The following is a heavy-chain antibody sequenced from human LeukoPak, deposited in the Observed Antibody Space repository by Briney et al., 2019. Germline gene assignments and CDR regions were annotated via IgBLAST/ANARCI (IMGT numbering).Heavy chain of an antibody. CDR3: ARVPSSSRPIYFDY. CDR2: INPNSGGT. J-gene: IGHJ4*02. Sequence: ASVKVSCKASGYTFTGYYMHWVRQAPGQGLEWMGWINPNSGGTNYAQKLQGRVTMTRDTSISTAYMELSRLRSDDTAVYYCARVPSSSRPIYFDYWGQGTLVTVSS. CDR1: GYTFTGYY. D-gene: IGHD6-6*01. V-gene: IGHV1-2*02.